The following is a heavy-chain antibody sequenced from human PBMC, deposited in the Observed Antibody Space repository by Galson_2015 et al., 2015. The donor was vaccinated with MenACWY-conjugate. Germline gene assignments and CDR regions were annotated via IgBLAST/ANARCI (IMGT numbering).Heavy chain of an antibody. J-gene: IGHJ4*02. D-gene: IGHD6-13*01. V-gene: IGHV1-18*01. CDR1: GYIFTSYG. CDR2: ISSYNGNT. Sequence: SVKVSCKASGYIFTSYGISWVRQAPGQGLEWMGWISSYNGNTNYAQKFQGRITMSTDTSTTTDYMELRSLRFDGTAVYYCARVGAAGTWVEYDYWGQGTLVTVSS. CDR3: ARVGAAGTWVEYDY.